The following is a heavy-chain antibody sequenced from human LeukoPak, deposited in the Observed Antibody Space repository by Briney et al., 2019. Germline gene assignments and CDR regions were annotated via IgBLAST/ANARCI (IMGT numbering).Heavy chain of an antibody. Sequence: GRSLRLSCATSGFTFSSYGMHWVRQAPGKGLEWVAVISYDGSNKYYADSVKGRFTISRDNSKNTLYLQMNSLRAEDTAVYYCARDLGAVVVIPRSGYYFDYWGQGTLVTVSS. CDR1: GFTFSSYG. CDR2: ISYDGSNK. CDR3: ARDLGAVVVIPRSGYYFDY. J-gene: IGHJ4*02. D-gene: IGHD3-22*01. V-gene: IGHV3-30*03.